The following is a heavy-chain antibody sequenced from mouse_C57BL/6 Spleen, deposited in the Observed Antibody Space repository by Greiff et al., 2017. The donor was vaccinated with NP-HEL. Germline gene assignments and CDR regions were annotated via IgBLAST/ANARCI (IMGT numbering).Heavy chain of an antibody. D-gene: IGHD2-3*01. Sequence: EVKLMESGAGLVKPGGSLKLSCAASGFTFSSYAMSWVRQTPEKRLEWVAYISSGGDYIYYADTVKGRFTISRDNARNTLYLQMSSLKSEDTAMYYCTRDGDGYLFDYWGQGTTLTVSS. CDR1: GFTFSSYA. V-gene: IGHV5-9-1*02. CDR3: TRDGDGYLFDY. CDR2: ISSGGDYI. J-gene: IGHJ2*01.